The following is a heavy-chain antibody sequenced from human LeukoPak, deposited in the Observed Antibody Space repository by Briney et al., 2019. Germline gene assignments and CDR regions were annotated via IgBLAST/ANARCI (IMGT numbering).Heavy chain of an antibody. J-gene: IGHJ5*02. CDR3: ARGPEVPAAIKGIWFDP. Sequence: ASVKVSCKASGYTFTGYYMHWVQQAPGQGLEWMGWINPNSGGTNYAQKFQGRVTMTRDTSISTAYMELSRLRSDDTAVYYCARGPEVPAAIKGIWFDPWGQGTLVTVSS. CDR1: GYTFTGYY. V-gene: IGHV1-2*02. D-gene: IGHD2-2*02. CDR2: INPNSGGT.